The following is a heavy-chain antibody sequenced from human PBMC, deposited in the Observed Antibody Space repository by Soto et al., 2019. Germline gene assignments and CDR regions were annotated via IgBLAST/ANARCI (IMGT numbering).Heavy chain of an antibody. D-gene: IGHD3-22*01. Sequence: PSETLSLTCTVSGGSISSGGYYWSWIRQHPGKGLEWIGYIYYSGSTYYNPSLKSRVTISVDTSKNQFSLKLSSVTAADTAVYYCARMDSSGYCPYWGQGTLVTVSS. J-gene: IGHJ4*02. CDR3: ARMDSSGYCPY. CDR2: IYYSGST. CDR1: GGSISSGGYY. V-gene: IGHV4-31*03.